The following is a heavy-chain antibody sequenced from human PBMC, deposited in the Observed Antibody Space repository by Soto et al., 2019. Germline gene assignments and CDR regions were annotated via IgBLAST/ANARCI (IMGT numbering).Heavy chain of an antibody. J-gene: IGHJ4*02. D-gene: IGHD6-19*01. CDR3: ARDNRTWRVFDY. Sequence: SETLSLTCTVSGGSISSGGYYWSWIRQHPGKGLEWIGYIYYSGSTYYNPSLKSRVTISVDTSKNQFSLKLSSVTAADTAVYYCARDNRTWRVFDYWGQGTLVTVSS. V-gene: IGHV4-31*03. CDR2: IYYSGST. CDR1: GGSISSGGYY.